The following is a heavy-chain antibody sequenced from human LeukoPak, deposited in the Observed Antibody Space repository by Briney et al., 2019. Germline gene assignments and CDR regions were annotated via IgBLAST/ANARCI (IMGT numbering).Heavy chain of an antibody. CDR3: ARWRLYSSSFDY. Sequence: KSSETLSLTCAVYGGSFSGYYWSWIRQPPGKGLEWIGEINHSGSTNYNPSLKSRVTISVDTSKNQFSLKLSSVTAADTAVSYFARWRLYSSSFDYWGQGTLVTVSS. D-gene: IGHD6-13*01. CDR2: INHSGST. V-gene: IGHV4-34*01. CDR1: GGSFSGYY. J-gene: IGHJ4*02.